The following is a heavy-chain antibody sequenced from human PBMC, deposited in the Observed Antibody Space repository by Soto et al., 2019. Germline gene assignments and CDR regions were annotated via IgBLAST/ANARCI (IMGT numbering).Heavy chain of an antibody. V-gene: IGHV1-69*12. CDR2: IIPIFGTA. Sequence: QVQLVQSGAEVKKPGSSVKVSCKASGGTFSSYAISWVRQAPGQGLEWMGGIIPIFGTANYAQKFQGRVTITADESTSTAYIEMSSLRSEDTAVYYCARESRYCSGGSCYILPGIASWGQGTLVTVSS. D-gene: IGHD2-15*01. J-gene: IGHJ4*02. CDR1: GGTFSSYA. CDR3: ARESRYCSGGSCYILPGIAS.